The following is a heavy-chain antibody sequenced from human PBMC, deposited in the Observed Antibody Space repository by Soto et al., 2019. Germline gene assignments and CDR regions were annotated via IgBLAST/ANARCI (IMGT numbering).Heavy chain of an antibody. V-gene: IGHV4-39*01. CDR2: IYYSGST. Sequence: SETLSVTCTVSGGSISTITDYWGWIRQPTGKELEWIGTIYYSGSTYYNPSLKSRVILSIDTSKNQFSLKLTSVIAADSPTYYCARATYRRSWHWFDPWGQGTLVTVSS. J-gene: IGHJ5*02. D-gene: IGHD1-26*01. CDR1: GGSISTITDY. CDR3: ARATYRRSWHWFDP.